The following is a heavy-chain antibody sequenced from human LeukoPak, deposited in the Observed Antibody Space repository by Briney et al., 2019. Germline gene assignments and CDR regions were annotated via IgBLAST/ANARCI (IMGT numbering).Heavy chain of an antibody. D-gene: IGHD3-10*01. Sequence: SVKVSCKASGGTFSSYAISWVRQAPGQGLEWMGGIIPIFGTANYAQKFQGRVTITADESTSTAYMELSSLRSEDTAVYYCARGGDYYGSGKIWFDPWGQGTLVTVSS. CDR1: GGTFSSYA. J-gene: IGHJ5*02. V-gene: IGHV1-69*13. CDR3: ARGGDYYGSGKIWFDP. CDR2: IIPIFGTA.